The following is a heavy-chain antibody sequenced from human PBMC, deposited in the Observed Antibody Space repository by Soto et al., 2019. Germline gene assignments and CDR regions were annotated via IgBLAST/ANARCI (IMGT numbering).Heavy chain of an antibody. CDR1: GFSLSTSGVG. D-gene: IGHD2-15*01. CDR2: IYWNDDK. V-gene: IGHV2-5*01. J-gene: IGHJ4*02. Sequence: GPTLVNPTQTLTLTCTFSGFSLSTSGVGVGWIRQPPGKALEWLALIYWNDDKRYSPSLKSRLTITKDTSKNQVVLTMTNMDPGDTPTYSWAHRGVYSVFDYWGQGPRVTVSS. CDR3: AHRGVYSVFDY.